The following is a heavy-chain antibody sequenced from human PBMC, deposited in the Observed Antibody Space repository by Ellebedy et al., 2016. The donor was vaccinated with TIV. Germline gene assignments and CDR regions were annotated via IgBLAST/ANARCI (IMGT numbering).Heavy chain of an antibody. V-gene: IGHV1-3*01. CDR3: ARAVASGYSHYYFDY. J-gene: IGHJ4*02. CDR1: GYTFTSYA. D-gene: IGHD3-22*01. Sequence: AASVKVSCKASGYTFTSYAMHWVRQAPGQRLEWMGWLNAGNGNTKYSQKFQGRVTITRDTSASTANMELSSMRSEDKAVYYCARAVASGYSHYYFDYWGQGTLVTVSS. CDR2: LNAGNGNT.